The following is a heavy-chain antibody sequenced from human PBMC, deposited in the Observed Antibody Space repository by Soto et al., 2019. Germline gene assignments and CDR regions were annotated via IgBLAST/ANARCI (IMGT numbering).Heavy chain of an antibody. J-gene: IGHJ4*02. Sequence: QVQLVQSGGEVKKPGASVTVSCKASGYTFINYHITWVRQAPGQGLEWMAWINTYNGITDYAQRFQGRVTMTRDTSTSTAYMELRNLGSDDTAVYFCAKSPRGEMATNWGQGTLVTVSS. CDR3: AKSPRGEMATN. D-gene: IGHD5-12*01. V-gene: IGHV1-18*01. CDR2: INTYNGIT. CDR1: GYTFINYH.